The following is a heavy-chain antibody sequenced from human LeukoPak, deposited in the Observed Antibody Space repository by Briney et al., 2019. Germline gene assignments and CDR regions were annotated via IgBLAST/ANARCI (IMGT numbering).Heavy chain of an antibody. J-gene: IGHJ4*02. D-gene: IGHD3-10*01. CDR1: GGSISSGSYY. Sequence: SQTLSLTCTVSGGSISSGSYYWSWIRQPAGKGLEWIGRIYTSGSTNYNPSLKSRVTISVDTSKNQFSLRLSSVTAADTAVYYCAREGWGEGYFDYWGQGTLVTVSS. V-gene: IGHV4-61*02. CDR3: AREGWGEGYFDY. CDR2: IYTSGST.